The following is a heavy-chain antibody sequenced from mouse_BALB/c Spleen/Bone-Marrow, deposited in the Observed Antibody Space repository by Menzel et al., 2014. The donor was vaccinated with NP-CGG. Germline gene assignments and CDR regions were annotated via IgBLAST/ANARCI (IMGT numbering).Heavy chain of an antibody. CDR3: VRGGSSSHYYAMDY. J-gene: IGHJ4*01. CDR2: IRSKSNNYAT. Sequence: EVQGVESGGGLVQPKGSLKLSCAASGFTFNTNAMNWVRQAPGKGLEWVARIRSKSNNYATYYADSVKDRFTISRDDSQSMLYLQMNNSKTEDTAMYYCVRGGSSSHYYAMDYWGQGTSVTVSS. CDR1: GFTFNTNA. D-gene: IGHD1-1*01. V-gene: IGHV10S3*01.